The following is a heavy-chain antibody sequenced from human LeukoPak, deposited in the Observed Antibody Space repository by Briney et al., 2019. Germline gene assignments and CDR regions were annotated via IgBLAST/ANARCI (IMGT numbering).Heavy chain of an antibody. Sequence: GGSLRLSCAASGFTFSSYWMHWVRQAPGKGLVWVSRINSDGSSTSYADSVKGRFTISRDNAKNTLYLQMNSLRAEDTAVYYCARGYCRGGSCYSGDAFDIWGQGTMVTVSS. CDR2: INSDGSST. D-gene: IGHD2-15*01. CDR1: GFTFSSYW. J-gene: IGHJ3*02. V-gene: IGHV3-74*01. CDR3: ARGYCRGGSCYSGDAFDI.